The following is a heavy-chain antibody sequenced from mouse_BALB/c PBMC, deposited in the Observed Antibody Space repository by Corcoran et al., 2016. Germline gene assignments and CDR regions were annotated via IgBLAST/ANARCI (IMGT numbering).Heavy chain of an antibody. CDR3: ANWDWYFDV. Sequence: EAQLQQSGAELVKPGASVKLSCTASGFNIKDTYMHWVKQRPAQGLEWIGRIDPANGNTKYDPKFQGKATITADTSSNTAYLQLSSLTSEDTAVYYCANWDWYFDVWGAGTTVTVSS. CDR2: IDPANGNT. CDR1: GFNIKDTY. J-gene: IGHJ1*01. D-gene: IGHD4-1*01. V-gene: IGHV14-3*02.